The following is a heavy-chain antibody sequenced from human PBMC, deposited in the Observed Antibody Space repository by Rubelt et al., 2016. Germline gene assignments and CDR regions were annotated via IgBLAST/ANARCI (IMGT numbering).Heavy chain of an antibody. CDR2: ISAYNGNT. D-gene: IGHD6-19*01. J-gene: IGHJ4*02. V-gene: IGHV1-18*01. CDR1: GNTLSEFS. Sequence: QVQLVQSGAEVKKPGASVKVSCKVSGNTLSEFSMHWVRQAPGKGLEWMGWISAYNGNTNNAQKLQGRVTMTTDTSTSTAYMELGSLRSDDTAVYYCGGSGDAWGPVVWGQGTLVTVSS. CDR3: GGSGDAWGPVV.